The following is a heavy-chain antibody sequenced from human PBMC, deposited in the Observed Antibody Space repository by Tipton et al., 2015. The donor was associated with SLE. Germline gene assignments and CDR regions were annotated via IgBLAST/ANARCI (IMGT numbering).Heavy chain of an antibody. V-gene: IGHV4-38-2*01. CDR3: ARVDSSGWYSFDY. D-gene: IGHD6-19*01. Sequence: TLSLTCAVSGYSISSGYYWGWIRQPPGKGLEWIGSIYHSGSTYYNPSLKSRVTISVDTSKNQFSLKLSSVTAADTAVYYCARVDSSGWYSFDYWGQGTLVTVSS. CDR2: IYHSGST. J-gene: IGHJ4*02. CDR1: GYSISSGYY.